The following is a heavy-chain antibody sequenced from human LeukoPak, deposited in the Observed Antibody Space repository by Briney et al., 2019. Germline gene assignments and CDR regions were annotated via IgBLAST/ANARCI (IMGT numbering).Heavy chain of an antibody. CDR2: IKQDGSEK. Sequence: PGGSLRLSCAASGFTFSSYWMSWVRQAPGKGLEWVANIKQDGSEKYYVDSVKGRFTISRDNAKNSLYLQMNSLRAEDTAVYYCARELPYYYDSSGYYYRYYFDYWGQGTLVTVSS. V-gene: IGHV3-7*01. J-gene: IGHJ4*02. D-gene: IGHD3-22*01. CDR3: ARELPYYYDSSGYYYRYYFDY. CDR1: GFTFSSYW.